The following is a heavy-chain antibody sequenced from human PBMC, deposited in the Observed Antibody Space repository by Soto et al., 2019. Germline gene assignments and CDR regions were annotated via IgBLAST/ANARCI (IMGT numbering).Heavy chain of an antibody. V-gene: IGHV4-30-4*01. CDR1: GGSISSDDYY. D-gene: IGHD2-21*02. CDR2: IYYSGRT. J-gene: IGHJ4*02. CDR3: ARGSVVTAFDY. Sequence: QVQLQESGPGLEKPSQTLSLTCTVSGGSISSDDYYWSWIRQPPGKGLEWIGYIYYSGRTYYNPSLKRXXTXSAXTSKNQFSLKLSSVTAADTAVYYCARGSVVTAFDYWGQGTLVTVSS.